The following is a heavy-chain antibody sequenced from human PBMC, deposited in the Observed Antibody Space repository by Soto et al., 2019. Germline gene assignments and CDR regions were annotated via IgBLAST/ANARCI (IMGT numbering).Heavy chain of an antibody. CDR2: ISGSGGST. V-gene: IGHV3-23*01. CDR3: AKEQGCSWYERGY. Sequence: EVQLLESGGGLVQPGGSLRLSCAASGFTFSNYAVTWVRQAPGKGLEWVSTISGSGGSTYYADSVKGRFTISRDNSNDTLNLQLKSMRAEDTDVYCCAKEQGCSWYERGYWGQGTLVTVSS. CDR1: GFTFSNYA. J-gene: IGHJ4*02. D-gene: IGHD6-13*01.